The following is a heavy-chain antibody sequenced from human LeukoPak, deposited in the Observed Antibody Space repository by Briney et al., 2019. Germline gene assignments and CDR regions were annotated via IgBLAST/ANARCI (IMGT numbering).Heavy chain of an antibody. CDR1: GGSFSGYY. J-gene: IGHJ5*02. V-gene: IGHV4-34*01. D-gene: IGHD2-2*01. CDR3: AIVGGYCSSTSCYNWFDP. Sequence: SETLSLTCAVYGGSFSGYYWSWIRQPPGKGLEWIGEINHSGSTNYNPSLKSRVTISVYTSKNQFSLKLSSVTAADTAVYYCAIVGGYCSSTSCYNWFDPWGQGTLVTVSS. CDR2: INHSGST.